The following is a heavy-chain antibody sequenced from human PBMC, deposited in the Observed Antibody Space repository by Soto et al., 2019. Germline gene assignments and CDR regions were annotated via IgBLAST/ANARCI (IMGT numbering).Heavy chain of an antibody. Sequence: QVQLQESGPGLVNPSQTLSLTCTVSGDSINNGDYYWSWVRHHPVKGLEWIGYIYYSGATSNNPSLKGRVTISLDTSESHFSQRLSSVTAADTAVYYCSRAGYDYNGMDVWGQGTTVTVSS. CDR3: SRAGYDYNGMDV. V-gene: IGHV4-31*03. CDR2: IYYSGAT. J-gene: IGHJ6*02. CDR1: GDSINNGDYY.